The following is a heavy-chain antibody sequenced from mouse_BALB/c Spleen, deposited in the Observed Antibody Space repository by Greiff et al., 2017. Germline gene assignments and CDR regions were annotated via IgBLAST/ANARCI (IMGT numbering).Heavy chain of an antibody. CDR2: INPGSGGT. CDR1: GYAFTNYL. Sequence: QVQLKESGAELVRPGTSVKVSCKASGYAFTNYLIEWVKQRPGQGLEWIGVINPGSGGTNYNEKFKGKATLTADKSSSTAYMQLSSLTSDDSAVYFCARGGGYYYAMDYWGQGTSVTVSS. V-gene: IGHV1-54*01. D-gene: IGHD1-1*02. J-gene: IGHJ4*01. CDR3: ARGGGYYYAMDY.